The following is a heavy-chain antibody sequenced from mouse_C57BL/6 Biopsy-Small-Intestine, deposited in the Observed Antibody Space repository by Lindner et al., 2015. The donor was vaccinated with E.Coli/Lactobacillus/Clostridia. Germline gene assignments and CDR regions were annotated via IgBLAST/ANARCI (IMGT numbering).Heavy chain of an antibody. Sequence: VQLQESGGGLVKPGGSLKLSCAASGFTFSSYAMSWVRQTPEKRLEWVATISDGGSYTYFPDNVKGRFTISRDNAKNNLFLQMSHLKSEDTAMYYCARGGLRRGYYHAMDYWGQGTSVTVSS. D-gene: IGHD2-4*01. V-gene: IGHV5-4*01. CDR3: ARGGLRRGYYHAMDY. CDR2: ISDGGSYT. CDR1: GFTFSSYA. J-gene: IGHJ4*01.